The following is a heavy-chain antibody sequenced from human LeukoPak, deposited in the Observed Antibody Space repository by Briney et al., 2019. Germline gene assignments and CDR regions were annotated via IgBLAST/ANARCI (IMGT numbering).Heavy chain of an antibody. CDR2: IYHSGST. D-gene: IGHD5-18*01. CDR3: ARHRGYSYGPPRDLDC. V-gene: IGHV4-30-2*01. Sequence: PSQTLSLTCTVSGGSISSGGYYWSWIRQPPGKGLEWIGYIYHSGSTYYNPSLKSRVTISVDRSKNQFSLKLSSVTAADTAVYYCARHRGYSYGPPRDLDCWGQGTLVTVSS. CDR1: GGSISSGGYY. J-gene: IGHJ4*02.